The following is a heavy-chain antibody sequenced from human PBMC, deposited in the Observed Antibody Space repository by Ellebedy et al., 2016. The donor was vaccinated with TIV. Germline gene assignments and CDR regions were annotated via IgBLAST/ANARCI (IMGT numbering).Heavy chain of an antibody. Sequence: PGGSLRLSCAASGFTFEYHAMHWVRQVPGKGLEWVSLISGDGVRIHYADSVKGRFTISRDNSKSSLYLQMSSLRTEDAALYYCAQDVGSPGSPLGYWGQGTLVTVSS. V-gene: IGHV3-43*02. J-gene: IGHJ4*02. CDR3: AQDVGSPGSPLGY. D-gene: IGHD3-10*01. CDR1: GFTFEYHA. CDR2: ISGDGVRI.